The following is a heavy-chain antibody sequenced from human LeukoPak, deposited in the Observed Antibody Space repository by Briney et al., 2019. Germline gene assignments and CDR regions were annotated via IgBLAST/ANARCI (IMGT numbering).Heavy chain of an antibody. CDR3: ARGDVVVVAATRLDY. J-gene: IGHJ4*02. V-gene: IGHV1-18*01. Sequence: ASVKVSCKASGYTFTSYGINWVRQAPGQGLEWMGWISAYNANTNYAQKVQGRVTMTTDTSTSTAYMELRSLRSDDTAVYYCARGDVVVVAATRLDYWGQGTLVTVSP. CDR1: GYTFTSYG. CDR2: ISAYNANT. D-gene: IGHD2-15*01.